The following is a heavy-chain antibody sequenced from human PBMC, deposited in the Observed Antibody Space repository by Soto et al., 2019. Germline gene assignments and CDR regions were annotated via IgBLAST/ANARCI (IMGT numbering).Heavy chain of an antibody. J-gene: IGHJ4*02. CDR2: IYYSGST. Sequence: QVQLQESGPGLVKPSQTLSLTCTVSGGSISSGGYYWSWIRQHPGKGLEWIGYIYYSGSTYYTPSLKRRVTISVDTSKNQFSLKLSSVTAADTAVYYCAPYGSGTYKPTTFDYWGQRTLVTVSS. CDR1: GGSISSGGYY. V-gene: IGHV4-31*03. D-gene: IGHD3-10*01. CDR3: APYGSGTYKPTTFDY.